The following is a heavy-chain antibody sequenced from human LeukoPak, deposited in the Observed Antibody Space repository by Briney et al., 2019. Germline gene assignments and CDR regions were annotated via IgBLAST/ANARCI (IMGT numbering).Heavy chain of an antibody. V-gene: IGHV1-2*02. J-gene: IGHJ5*02. CDR1: GYTFTSYG. Sequence: VASVKVSCKASGYTFTSYGISWVRQAPGQGLEWMGWINPNSGGTNYAQKFQGRVTMTRDTSISTAYMELSRLRSDDTAVYYCARAVLRYFDWLLPTENWFDPWGQGTLVTVSS. CDR2: INPNSGGT. CDR3: ARAVLRYFDWLLPTENWFDP. D-gene: IGHD3-9*01.